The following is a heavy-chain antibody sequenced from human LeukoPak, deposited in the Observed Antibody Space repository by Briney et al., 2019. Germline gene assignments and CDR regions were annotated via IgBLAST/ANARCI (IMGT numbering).Heavy chain of an antibody. CDR2: INPNINGT. Sequence: GASVKVSCKASGYTFTGYYIHWVRQAPGHGLEWMGWINPNINGTNYAQKFQGRVTMTGDRSISTAYMELSRLRSDDTAVYYCAKVPYSSSWNDDYNWFDPWGQGTLVTVSS. J-gene: IGHJ5*02. D-gene: IGHD6-13*01. CDR3: AKVPYSSSWNDDYNWFDP. V-gene: IGHV1-2*02. CDR1: GYTFTGYY.